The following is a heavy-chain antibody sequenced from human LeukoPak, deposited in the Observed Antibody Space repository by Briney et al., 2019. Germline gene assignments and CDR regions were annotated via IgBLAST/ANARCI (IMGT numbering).Heavy chain of an antibody. CDR1: GYTFTAYY. Sequence: ASVKVSCKASGYTFTAYYMHWVRQAPGQGLEWMGRINPNSGGTNYAQKFQGRVTMTRDTSISTAYMELSRLRSDDTAVYYCARDPTLGLMLFDIWGQGTMVTVSS. V-gene: IGHV1-2*06. CDR2: INPNSGGT. CDR3: ARDPTLGLMLFDI. J-gene: IGHJ3*02. D-gene: IGHD7-27*01.